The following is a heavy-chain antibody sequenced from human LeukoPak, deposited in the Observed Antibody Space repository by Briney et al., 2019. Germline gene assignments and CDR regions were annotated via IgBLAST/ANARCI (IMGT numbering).Heavy chain of an antibody. V-gene: IGHV1-69*05. CDR2: IIPIFGTA. CDR1: GGTFSSYA. J-gene: IGHJ4*02. CDR3: ARVNTRGYSYGWIDY. Sequence: SVKVSCKASGGTFSSYAISWVRQAPGQGLEWMGRIIPIFGTANYAQKFQGRVTITTDESTSTVYMELSSLRSEDTAVYYCARVNTRGYSYGWIDYWGQGTLVTVSS. D-gene: IGHD5-18*01.